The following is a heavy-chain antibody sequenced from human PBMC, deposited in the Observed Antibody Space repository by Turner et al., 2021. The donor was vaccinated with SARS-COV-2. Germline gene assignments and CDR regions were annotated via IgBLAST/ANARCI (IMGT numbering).Heavy chain of an antibody. J-gene: IGHJ6*02. CDR1: GFTFSSYG. CDR2: IWYDGSNK. CDR3: ARGSAGGDV. D-gene: IGHD6-13*01. Sequence: QVQLVESGRGVVQPGTSLRLSCAASGFTFSSYGMHWVRQAPGKGLEWETLIWYDGSNKYYADTVKGRFTISRNNSKNTLYRQMNSLGAEDTAVYCCARGSAGGDVWGQGTTVTVSS. V-gene: IGHV3-33*01.